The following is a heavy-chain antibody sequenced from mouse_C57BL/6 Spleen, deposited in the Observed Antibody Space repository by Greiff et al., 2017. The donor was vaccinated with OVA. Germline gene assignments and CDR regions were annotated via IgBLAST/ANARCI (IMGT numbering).Heavy chain of an antibody. CDR3: ATMITTIYYYAMDY. J-gene: IGHJ4*01. Sequence: DVKLVESGGGLVKPGGSLKLSCAASGFTFSDYGMHWVRQAPEKGLEWVAYISSGSSTIYYADTVKGRFTISRDNAKNTLFLQMTSLRSEDTAMYYCATMITTIYYYAMDYWGQGTSVTVSS. CDR2: ISSGSSTI. CDR1: GFTFSDYG. V-gene: IGHV5-17*01. D-gene: IGHD2-4*01.